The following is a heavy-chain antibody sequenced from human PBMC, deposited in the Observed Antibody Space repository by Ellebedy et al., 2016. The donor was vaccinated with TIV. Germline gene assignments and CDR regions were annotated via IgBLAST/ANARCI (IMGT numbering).Heavy chain of an antibody. V-gene: IGHV3-23*01. Sequence: PGGSLRLSCAVSGFTFSNYAMNWVRQAPGKGLEWVSEMSGNGYVIKYADSAKGRFTISRDNSKSTLYLQMSSLRTEDTAVYYCAKAGYGSGNFYTQNFDSWGQGTLITVSA. CDR3: AKAGYGSGNFYTQNFDS. J-gene: IGHJ4*02. D-gene: IGHD3-10*01. CDR1: GFTFSNYA. CDR2: MSGNGYVI.